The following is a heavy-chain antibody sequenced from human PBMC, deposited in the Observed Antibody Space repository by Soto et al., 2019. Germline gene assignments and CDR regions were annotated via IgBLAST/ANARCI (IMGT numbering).Heavy chain of an antibody. CDR2: ISGSGGST. J-gene: IGHJ4*02. CDR1: GFTFSSYA. V-gene: IGHV3-23*01. D-gene: IGHD6-6*01. Sequence: PGGSLRLSCAASGFTFSSYAMSWVRKAPGKWLEWVSAISGSGGSTYYADSVKCRVTISRDNSKNTLYLQMNSLRAEDTAVYYCAKSLAAYSSSYWGQGTLVTVSS. CDR3: AKSLAAYSSSY.